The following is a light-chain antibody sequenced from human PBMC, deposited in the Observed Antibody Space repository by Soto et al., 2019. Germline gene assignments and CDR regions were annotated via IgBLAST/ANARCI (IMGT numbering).Light chain of an antibody. V-gene: IGKV1-5*03. CDR3: QQYNSYSPYT. CDR2: KAS. J-gene: IGKJ2*01. CDR1: QSVSSW. Sequence: DIQMTQSPSTLSVSVGDRVTITCRASQSVSSWLTWYQQKPGKAPKLLIYKASSLETGVPSRFSGSGSGTEFTLTISNLQPDDFATYYCQQYNSYSPYTFGQGTRLEIK.